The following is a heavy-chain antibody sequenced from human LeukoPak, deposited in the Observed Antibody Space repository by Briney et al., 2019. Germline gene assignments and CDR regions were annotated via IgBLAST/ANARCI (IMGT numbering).Heavy chain of an antibody. CDR2: IKEDGSDK. CDR3: ARYRGSYDLSTPRL. Sequence: GSLRLSCVASGFTSKTFWMSWVRQAPGRGLEWVANIKEDGSDKYYVDSVKDRFAISRDNAKNSLFLQMNSLGVEDTAVYFCARYRGSYDLSTPRLWGQGTSVTVTS. D-gene: IGHD3-16*01. CDR1: GFTSKTFW. J-gene: IGHJ4*02. V-gene: IGHV3-7*01.